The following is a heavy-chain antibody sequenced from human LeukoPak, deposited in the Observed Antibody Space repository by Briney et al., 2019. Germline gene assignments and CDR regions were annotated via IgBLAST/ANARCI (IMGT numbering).Heavy chain of an antibody. CDR3: ARQGDGYNSFFDY. CDR1: GFTFSSYE. D-gene: IGHD5-24*01. CDR2: ISSSGSTI. J-gene: IGHJ4*02. Sequence: GGSLRLSCAASGFTFSSYETNWVRQAPGKGLEWVSYISSSGSTIYYADSVKGRFTISRDNSKNTLYLQMNSLRAEDTAVYYCARQGDGYNSFFDYWGQGTLVTVSS. V-gene: IGHV3-48*03.